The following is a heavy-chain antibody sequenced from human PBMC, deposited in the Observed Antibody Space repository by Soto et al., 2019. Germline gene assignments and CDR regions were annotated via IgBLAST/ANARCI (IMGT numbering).Heavy chain of an antibody. CDR2: ISSSSSYI. CDR3: ARDMLRVVVAATPDYYGMDV. J-gene: IGHJ6*02. Sequence: EVQLVESGGGLVKPGGSLRLSCAASGFTFSSYSMNWVRQAPGKGLEWVSSISSSSSYIYYADSVKGRFTISRDNAKNSLYLQMNSLRAEDTAVYYCARDMLRVVVAATPDYYGMDVWGQGTTVTVSS. D-gene: IGHD2-15*01. V-gene: IGHV3-21*01. CDR1: GFTFSSYS.